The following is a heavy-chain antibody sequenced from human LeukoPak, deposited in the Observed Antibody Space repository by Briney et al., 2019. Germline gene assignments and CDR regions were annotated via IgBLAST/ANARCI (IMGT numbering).Heavy chain of an antibody. CDR3: ARVTKNYDFWSGYYGGPQYYFDY. D-gene: IGHD3-3*01. CDR2: IYYSGST. J-gene: IGHJ4*02. Sequence: SQTLSLTCTVSGGSISSGGYSWSWIRQHPGKGLEWIGYIYYSGSTYYNPSLKSRVTISVDTSKNQFSLKLSSVTAADTAVYYRARVTKNYDFWSGYYGGPQYYFDYWGQGTLVTVSS. V-gene: IGHV4-31*03. CDR1: GGSISSGGYS.